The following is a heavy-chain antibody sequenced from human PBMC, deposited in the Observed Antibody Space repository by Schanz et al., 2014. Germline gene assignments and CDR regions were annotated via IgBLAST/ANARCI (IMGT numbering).Heavy chain of an antibody. Sequence: VQLVESGGGVVQPGRSLRLSCAASGFNFGSHGMNWVRQAPGKGLEWVSYVSRSTPDIYYADSVKGRFTMSRDNAKNSVFLQMNSLRAEDTAVYYCAKDRSWDYDSSGYFDYWGQGTLVTVSS. CDR3: AKDRSWDYDSSGYFDY. D-gene: IGHD3-22*01. J-gene: IGHJ4*02. CDR1: GFNFGSHG. CDR2: VSRSTPDI. V-gene: IGHV3-21*04.